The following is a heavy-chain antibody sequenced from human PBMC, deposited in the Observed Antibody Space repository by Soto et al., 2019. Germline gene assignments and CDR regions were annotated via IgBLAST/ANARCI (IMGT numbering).Heavy chain of an antibody. CDR2: INPSGGST. CDR3: ARGYHDNSGSLPFDY. Sequence: ASVKVCCKASGYTFTNYYMHWVRQAPGQGLEWMGIINPSGGSTSYAQEFQGRVTMTRDTSTSTVSMELSSLRSEDTAVYYCARGYHDNSGSLPFDYWGQGTLVTVSS. V-gene: IGHV1-46*01. D-gene: IGHD3-22*01. J-gene: IGHJ4*02. CDR1: GYTFTNYY.